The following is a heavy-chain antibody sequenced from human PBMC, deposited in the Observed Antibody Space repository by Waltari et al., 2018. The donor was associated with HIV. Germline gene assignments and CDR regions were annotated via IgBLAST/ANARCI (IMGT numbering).Heavy chain of an antibody. J-gene: IGHJ3*02. CDR3: AKSTFVVAAAGIPGVPYDAFEM. CDR1: GQSISSGYY. D-gene: IGHD6-13*01. Sequence: QVQLQESGPGFVKPSETLSLTCSVSGQSISSGYYWGWIRQPPGKGLEWVGSIYHSGNTFYSPSLKSRVDISVDTSKNQFSLKITSVTAADTALYYCAKSTFVVAAAGIPGVPYDAFEMWGRGTMVAVSS. CDR2: IYHSGNT. V-gene: IGHV4-38-2*01.